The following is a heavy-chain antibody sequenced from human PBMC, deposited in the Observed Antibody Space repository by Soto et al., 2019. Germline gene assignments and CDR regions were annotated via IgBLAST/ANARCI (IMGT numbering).Heavy chain of an antibody. CDR3: ARDVSHIVVVTAINDAFDI. CDR1: GYTFTSYG. Sequence: ASVKVSCKASGYTFTSYGISWVRQAPGQGLEWMGWISAYNGNTNYAQKLQGRVTMTTDTSTSTAYMELRSLRSDDTAVYYCARDVSHIVVVTAINDAFDIWGQGTRVTVS. D-gene: IGHD2-21*02. V-gene: IGHV1-18*01. CDR2: ISAYNGNT. J-gene: IGHJ3*02.